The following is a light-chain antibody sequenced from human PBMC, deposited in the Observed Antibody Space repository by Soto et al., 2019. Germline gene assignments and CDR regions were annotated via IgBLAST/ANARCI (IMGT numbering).Light chain of an antibody. Sequence: QSALTQPPSASGSPGQSVTISCTGTGSDVGGYNYVSWYQQHPGKAPKLMIYEVSKRPSGVPDRFSGSKSGNTASLTVSGLQAEDEADYYCSSYAGSNGVVFGGGTKLTGL. CDR2: EVS. CDR3: SSYAGSNGVV. V-gene: IGLV2-8*01. J-gene: IGLJ2*01. CDR1: GSDVGGYNY.